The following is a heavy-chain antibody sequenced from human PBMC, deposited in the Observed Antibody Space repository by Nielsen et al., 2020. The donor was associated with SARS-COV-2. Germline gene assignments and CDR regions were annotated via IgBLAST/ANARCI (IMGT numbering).Heavy chain of an antibody. D-gene: IGHD6-13*01. CDR1: GYSFTSYW. CDR3: ASRYSSSWDYWYFDL. Sequence: GGSLRLSCKGSGYSFTSYWIGWVRQMPGKGLEWMGIIYPGDSDTRYSPSFQGQVTISADKSISTAYLQWSSLKASDTAMYYCASRYSSSWDYWYFDLWGRGTLVTVSS. CDR2: IYPGDSDT. J-gene: IGHJ2*01. V-gene: IGHV5-51*01.